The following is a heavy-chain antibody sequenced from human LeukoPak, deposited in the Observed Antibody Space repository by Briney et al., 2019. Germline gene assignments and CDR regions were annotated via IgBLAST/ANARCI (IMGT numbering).Heavy chain of an antibody. CDR3: ARGVLGPYYFDL. V-gene: IGHV4-34*01. D-gene: IGHD7-27*01. Sequence: SETLSLNCAVYGGSFRGYYWSWIRQPPGKGLEWIGEIHYTGATNYKPSLKSRVTISGDPSKNQVSLRVSSVTAADTAVYYCARGVLGPYYFDLWGRGTLVTVSS. CDR2: IHYTGAT. CDR1: GGSFRGYY. J-gene: IGHJ2*01.